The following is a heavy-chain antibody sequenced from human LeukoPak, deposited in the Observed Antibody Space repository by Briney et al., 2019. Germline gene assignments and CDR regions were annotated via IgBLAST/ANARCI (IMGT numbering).Heavy chain of an antibody. D-gene: IGHD5-18*01. J-gene: IGHJ6*03. V-gene: IGHV1-2*02. CDR3: ARDWGWNGIQLDNYYYMDV. Sequence: ASVKVSCKASGYTFTGYYMHWVRQAPGQGLEWMGWINPNSGGTNYAQKFQGRVTMTRDTSISTAYMELSRLRSDDTAVYYCARDWGWNGIQLDNYYYMDVWGKGTTVTVSS. CDR1: GYTFTGYY. CDR2: INPNSGGT.